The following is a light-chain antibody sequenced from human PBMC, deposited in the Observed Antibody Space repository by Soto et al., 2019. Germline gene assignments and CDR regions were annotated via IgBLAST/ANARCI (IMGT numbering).Light chain of an antibody. CDR3: QQRSNWPLLT. Sequence: EIVLTQSPAILSVSPGERATLSCRASQSISRSLAWYQQKPGQAPRLLISDASTRATGIPARFSGSGSGTEFTLTISSLQSEDFALYYCQQRSNWPLLTFGQGTRLEIK. J-gene: IGKJ5*01. CDR1: QSISRS. CDR2: DAS. V-gene: IGKV3-15*01.